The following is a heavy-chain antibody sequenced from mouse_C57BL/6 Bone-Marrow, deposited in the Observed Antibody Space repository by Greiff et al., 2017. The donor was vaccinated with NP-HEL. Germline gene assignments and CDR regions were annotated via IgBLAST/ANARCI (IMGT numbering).Heavy chain of an antibody. CDR1: GYTFTSYW. D-gene: IGHD2-3*01. J-gene: IGHJ4*01. CDR2: IYPGSGST. V-gene: IGHV1-55*01. CDR3: ARMEDGYFYYAMDY. Sequence: QVQLQQPGAELVKPGASVKMSCKASGYTFTSYWITWVKQRPGQGLEWIGDIYPGSGSTNYNEKFKSKATLTVDTSSSTAYMQLSSLTSEDSAVYDCARMEDGYFYYAMDYWGQGTSVTVSS.